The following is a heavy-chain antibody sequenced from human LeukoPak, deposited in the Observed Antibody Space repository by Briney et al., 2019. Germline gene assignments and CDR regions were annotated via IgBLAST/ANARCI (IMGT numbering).Heavy chain of an antibody. V-gene: IGHV1-46*04. CDR1: GYTFTSND. Sequence: ASVKVSCKAFGYTFTSNDMHWVRLAPGQGHEWMGVISPSGGSTTYAQKLQGRVTLTRDMSTSTDYLELSSLRSEDTAVYYCARDNSVRDEAWWFNPWGQGTLVTVSS. J-gene: IGHJ5*02. D-gene: IGHD5-24*01. CDR3: ARDNSVRDEAWWFNP. CDR2: ISPSGGST.